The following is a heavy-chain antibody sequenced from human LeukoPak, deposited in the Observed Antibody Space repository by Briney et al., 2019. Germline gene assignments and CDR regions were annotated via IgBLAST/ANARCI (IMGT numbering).Heavy chain of an antibody. V-gene: IGHV1-69*05. CDR2: IIPIFGTA. Sequence: ASVKVSCKASGGTFSSYAISWMRQAPGQGLEWMGGIIPIFGTANYAQKFQGRVTITTDESTSTAYMELSSLRSEDTAVYYCARDLDDGYSSSHWFDPWGQGTLVTVSS. J-gene: IGHJ5*02. CDR3: ARDLDDGYSSSHWFDP. D-gene: IGHD6-6*01. CDR1: GGTFSSYA.